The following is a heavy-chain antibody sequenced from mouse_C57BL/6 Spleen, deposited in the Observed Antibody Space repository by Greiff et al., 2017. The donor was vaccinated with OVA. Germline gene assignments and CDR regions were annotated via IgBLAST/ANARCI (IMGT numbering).Heavy chain of an antibody. CDR3: AREIYYDYDYFDY. CDR2: IYPGSGST. J-gene: IGHJ2*01. Sequence: QVQLQQPGAELVKPGASVKMSCKASGYTFTSYWITWVKQRPGQGLEWIGDIYPGSGSTNYNAQFQSTAPLTVATSSSTPYMQLSSLTSEDSAVYYCAREIYYDYDYFDYWGQGTTLTVSS. V-gene: IGHV1-55*01. D-gene: IGHD2-4*01. CDR1: GYTFTSYW.